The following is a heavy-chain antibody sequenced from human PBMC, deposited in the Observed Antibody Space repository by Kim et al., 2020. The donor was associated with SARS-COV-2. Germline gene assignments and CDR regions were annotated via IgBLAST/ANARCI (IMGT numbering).Heavy chain of an antibody. J-gene: IGHJ5*01. V-gene: IGHV4-61*03. D-gene: IGHD2-21*02. CDR3: ARDSRFCKTAVCRGSNWFAS. CDR2: VHSDGTT. Sequence: SETLSLTCAVSGDSVTSPFYYWTWIRQPPGKGLEWIGDVHSDGTTRYNSSLKTRVTIALDTLKTRFSLNVKSVTAAATAVYYCARDSRFCKTAVCRGSNWFASWGQGMKVIVSS. CDR1: GDSVTSPFYY.